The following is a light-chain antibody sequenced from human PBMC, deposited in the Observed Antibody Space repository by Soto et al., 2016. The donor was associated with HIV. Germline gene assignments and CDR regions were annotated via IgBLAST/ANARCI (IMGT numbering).Light chain of an antibody. V-gene: IGLV3-1*01. CDR2: QDN. CDR1: DLGARY. Sequence: SYDLIQPPSVSVSPGQTVSITCSGDDLGARYVCWYQHKPGQSPRLVIYQDNKRPSGIPERFSGSNSGNTATLIIRETQATDEADYYCQAWDSRSLVVFGGRTKLTVL. J-gene: IGLJ3*02. CDR3: QAWDSRSLVV.